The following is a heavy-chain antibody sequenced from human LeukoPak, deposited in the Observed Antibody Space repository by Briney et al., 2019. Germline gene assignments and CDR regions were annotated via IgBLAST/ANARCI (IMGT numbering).Heavy chain of an antibody. CDR1: GFTFSSYW. J-gene: IGHJ4*02. D-gene: IGHD3-10*01. CDR3: ARYYGSGTSLGY. CDR2: INSDGSSA. V-gene: IGHV3-74*01. Sequence: GGSLRLSCAASGFTFSSYWMHWVRQAPGKGLVWVSRINSDGSSASYADSVRGRFTISRDNAKNTLYLQMNSLRAEDTAVYYCARYYGSGTSLGYWGQGTLVTVSS.